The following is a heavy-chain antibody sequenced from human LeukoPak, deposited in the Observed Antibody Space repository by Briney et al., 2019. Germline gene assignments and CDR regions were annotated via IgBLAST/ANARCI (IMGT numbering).Heavy chain of an antibody. D-gene: IGHD4-17*01. Sequence: ASVKVSCKASGYTFTGYYMHWVRQAPGQGLEWMGWINPNSGGTNYAQKFQGRVTMTTDTSTSTAYMELRSLRSDDTAVYYCARDNGASGAYGDDFDYWGQGTLVTVSS. CDR3: ARDNGASGAYGDDFDY. V-gene: IGHV1-2*02. CDR1: GYTFTGYY. CDR2: INPNSGGT. J-gene: IGHJ4*02.